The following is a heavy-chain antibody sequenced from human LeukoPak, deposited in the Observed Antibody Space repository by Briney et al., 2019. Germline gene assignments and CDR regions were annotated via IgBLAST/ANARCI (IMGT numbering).Heavy chain of an antibody. CDR1: GGSISSYY. CDR3: ARESSRQDAFDI. D-gene: IGHD2-2*01. J-gene: IGHJ3*02. CDR2: IYTSGST. Sequence: PSETLSLTCTVSGGSISSYYWSWIRQPAGKGLEWIGRIYTSGSTNYSPSLKSRVTMSVDTSKNQFSLKMSSVTAADTAVYYCARESSRQDAFDIWGQGTMVTVSS. V-gene: IGHV4-4*07.